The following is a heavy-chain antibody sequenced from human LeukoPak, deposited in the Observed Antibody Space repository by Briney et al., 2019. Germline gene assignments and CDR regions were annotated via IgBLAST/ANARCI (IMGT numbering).Heavy chain of an antibody. J-gene: IGHJ4*02. CDR2: INPNSGGT. V-gene: IGHV1-2*02. CDR1: GSTFTGYY. Sequence: ASVKVSCKASGSTFTGYYMHWVRQAPGQGLEWMGWINPNSGGTNYAQKFQGRVTMTRDTSISTTYMELSRLRSDDTAVYYCARDQDYYGSGSPFDYWGQGTLVTVSS. D-gene: IGHD3-10*01. CDR3: ARDQDYYGSGSPFDY.